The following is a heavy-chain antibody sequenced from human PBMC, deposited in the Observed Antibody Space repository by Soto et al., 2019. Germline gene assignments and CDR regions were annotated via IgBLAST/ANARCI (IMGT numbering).Heavy chain of an antibody. CDR3: ARDLGGIKYGCSGGSCYNYFDY. D-gene: IGHD2-15*01. CDR1: GFTFSSYS. CDR2: ISSSSSYI. V-gene: IGHV3-21*01. Sequence: GGSLRLSCAASGFTFSSYSMNWVRQAPGKGLEWVSSISSSSSYIYYADSVKGRFTISRDNAKNSLYLQMNSLRAEDTAVYYCARDLGGIKYGCSGGSCYNYFDYWGQGTLVTVSS. J-gene: IGHJ4*02.